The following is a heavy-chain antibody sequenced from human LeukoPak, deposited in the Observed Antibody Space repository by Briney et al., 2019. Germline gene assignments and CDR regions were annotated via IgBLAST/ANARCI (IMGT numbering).Heavy chain of an antibody. CDR2: INSDGSST. V-gene: IGHV3-74*01. J-gene: IGHJ4*02. Sequence: GGSLRLSCAASGFTVSSNYMSWVRQAPGKGLEWVSRINSDGSSTRYADSVKGRFTISRDNAKNTLYLQMNSLRAEDTAVYYCARTYSGSYWVAFDYWGQGTLVTVSS. CDR3: ARTYSGSYWVAFDY. CDR1: GFTVSSNY. D-gene: IGHD1-26*01.